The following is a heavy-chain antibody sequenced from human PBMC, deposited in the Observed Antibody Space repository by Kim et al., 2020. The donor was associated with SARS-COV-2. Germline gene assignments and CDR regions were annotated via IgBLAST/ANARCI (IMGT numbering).Heavy chain of an antibody. J-gene: IGHJ5*02. Sequence: GGSLRLSCAASGFTFSAYWVSWLRQTPGKGLEWVANINPTGSATSYVDSVRGRFTISRDNGNSLLYLQMNSLRADDSAVYYCATDDRDASNNPWGQGTLVTVSS. D-gene: IGHD4-4*01. CDR3: ATDDRDASNNP. V-gene: IGHV3-7*01. CDR2: INPTGSAT. CDR1: GFTFSAYW.